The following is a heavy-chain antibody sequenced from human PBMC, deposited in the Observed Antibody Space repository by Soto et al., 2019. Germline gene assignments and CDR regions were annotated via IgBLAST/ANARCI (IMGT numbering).Heavy chain of an antibody. CDR3: ARGDIVVVVAAGGMDV. CDR2: INQDGSER. V-gene: IGHV3-7*01. J-gene: IGHJ6*02. D-gene: IGHD2-15*01. Sequence: LRLSCVASGFTFTNYWMTWVRQAPGKGLEWVANINQDGSERTHVDSVKGRFTVSRDNAKNSLYLEMNRLRAEDTAVYYCARGDIVVVVAAGGMDVWGQGTTVTVSS. CDR1: GFTFTNYW.